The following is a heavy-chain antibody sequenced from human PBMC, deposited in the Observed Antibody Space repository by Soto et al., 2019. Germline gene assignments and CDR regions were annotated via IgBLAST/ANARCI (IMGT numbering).Heavy chain of an antibody. Sequence: ASVKVSCKTSGFMFTSSAVQWVRQARGQRLEWIGWLVVGSGNTHYAQHFQERVTLTRDMSTGTAYMELSSLRSEDTAVYFCARYEYDSSGHDDEHWGQGTLVTVSS. CDR1: GFMFTSSA. V-gene: IGHV1-58*01. J-gene: IGHJ4*02. CDR3: ARYEYDSSGHDDEH. CDR2: LVVGSGNT. D-gene: IGHD3-22*01.